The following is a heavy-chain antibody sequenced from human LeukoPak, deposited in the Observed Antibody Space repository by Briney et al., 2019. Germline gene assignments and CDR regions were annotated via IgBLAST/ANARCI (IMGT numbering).Heavy chain of an antibody. CDR3: ARHPGINWFDL. D-gene: IGHD1-14*01. V-gene: IGHV4-59*08. CDR1: GGSISIYY. CDR2: IYNNGYIQTSGST. Sequence: SETLSLTCTVSGGSISIYYWSWIRQPPGKGLEWIGYIYNNGYIQTSGSTNYTAPLKRRVTISADPYKNQSSLQLRSVPAADTAVYFCARHPGINWFDLWGQGTLVTVSS. J-gene: IGHJ5*02.